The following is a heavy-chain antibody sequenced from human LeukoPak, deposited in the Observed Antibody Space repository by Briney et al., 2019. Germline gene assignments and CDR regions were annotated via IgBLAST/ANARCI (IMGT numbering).Heavy chain of an antibody. V-gene: IGHV3-43*02. Sequence: GGSLRLSCAASGFTFDGYAMHWVRQAPGKGLEWVSLISGDGGSTYYADSVKGRFTISRDNSKNSLYLQMNSLRTEDTALYYCAKDKELLQWLVRPYYFDYWGQGTLVTVSS. CDR1: GFTFDGYA. CDR2: ISGDGGST. CDR3: AKDKELLQWLVRPYYFDY. D-gene: IGHD6-19*01. J-gene: IGHJ4*02.